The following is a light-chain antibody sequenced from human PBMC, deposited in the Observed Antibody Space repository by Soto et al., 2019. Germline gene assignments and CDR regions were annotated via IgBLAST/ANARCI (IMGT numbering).Light chain of an antibody. CDR3: QEYNNWPSWT. CDR2: GAS. Sequence: EIVMTQSPATLSVSPGERATLSYRASQSVSNNLAWYQQKPGQAPRLLIFGASTRASGIPARFSGSGSGTEFTLTISSLQSEDFAVYYCQEYNNWPSWTFGQGTKVEIK. CDR1: QSVSNN. V-gene: IGKV3-15*01. J-gene: IGKJ1*01.